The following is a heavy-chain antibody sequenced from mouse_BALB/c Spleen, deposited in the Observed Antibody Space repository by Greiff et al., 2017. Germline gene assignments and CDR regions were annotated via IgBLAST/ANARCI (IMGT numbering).Heavy chain of an antibody. D-gene: IGHD1-1*01. V-gene: IGHV1-4*01. CDR1: GYTFTSYW. J-gene: IGHJ2*01. Sequence: QVQLKESGAELAKPGASVKMSCKASGYTFTSYWMHWVKQRPGQGLEWIGYINPSTGYTEYNQKFKDKATLTADKSSSTAYMQLSSLTSEDSAVYYCARGGYYGSSFFFDYWGQGTTLTVSS. CDR2: INPSTGYT. CDR3: ARGGYYGSSFFFDY.